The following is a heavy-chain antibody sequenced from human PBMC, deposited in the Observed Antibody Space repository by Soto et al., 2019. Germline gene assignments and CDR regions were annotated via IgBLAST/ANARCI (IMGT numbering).Heavy chain of an antibody. Sequence: SQTLSLTCAISGDSVSDNRATLNWIRQSPSGGLEWLGRTYYRSKWISDYAMSVKSRISINPDTSKNLISLHLNSVTPEDTAIYYCARDPPDFNSGFDFWGQGTPVTVSS. CDR3: ARDPPDFNSGFDF. V-gene: IGHV6-1*01. J-gene: IGHJ4*02. D-gene: IGHD6-19*01. CDR2: TYYRSKWIS. CDR1: GDSVSDNRAT.